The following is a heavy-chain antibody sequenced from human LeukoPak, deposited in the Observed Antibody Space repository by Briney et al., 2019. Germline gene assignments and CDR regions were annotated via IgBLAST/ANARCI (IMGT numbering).Heavy chain of an antibody. Sequence: GGSLRLSCAASGFTFSSYSMNWVRQAPGKGLEWVSSISSSSSYIYYADSVKGRFTISRDNAKNSLYLQMNSLRAEDTAVYYCAREITKIPVGHWGQGTLVTVSS. CDR2: ISSSSSYI. CDR3: AREITKIPVGH. CDR1: GFTFSSYS. D-gene: IGHD3-22*01. V-gene: IGHV3-21*01. J-gene: IGHJ4*02.